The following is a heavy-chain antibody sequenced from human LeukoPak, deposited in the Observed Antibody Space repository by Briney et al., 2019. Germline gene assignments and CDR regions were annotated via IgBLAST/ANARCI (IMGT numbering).Heavy chain of an antibody. V-gene: IGHV3-21*01. CDR2: ISSSSSYI. CDR3: ARDCRRYFDWPPCDAFDI. CDR1: GFTFSSYS. D-gene: IGHD3-9*01. J-gene: IGHJ3*02. Sequence: PGGSLRLSYAASGFTFSSYSMNWVRQAPGKGLEWVSSISSSSSYIYYADSVKGRFTISRDNANNSLYLQMNSLRAEDTAVYYCARDCRRYFDWPPCDAFDIWGQGTMVTVSS.